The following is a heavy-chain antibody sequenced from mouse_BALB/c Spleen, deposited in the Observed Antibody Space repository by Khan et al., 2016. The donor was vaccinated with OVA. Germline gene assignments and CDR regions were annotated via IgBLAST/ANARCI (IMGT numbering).Heavy chain of an antibody. V-gene: IGHV9-4*02. CDR3: ARGGAAYYRNCGGAMKY. J-gene: IGHJ4*01. D-gene: IGHD2-5*01. Sequence: QIQLVQSGPELKKPGETVRISCKASGYTFTTAGIQWVQKMPGKGLKWIGWINTHSGVPKYAEDFKGRFAFSLEISVSTAYLQITNLKNEDTATYFCARGGAAYYRNCGGAMKYWGQGTSVTVSS. CDR1: GYTFTTAG. CDR2: INTHSGVP.